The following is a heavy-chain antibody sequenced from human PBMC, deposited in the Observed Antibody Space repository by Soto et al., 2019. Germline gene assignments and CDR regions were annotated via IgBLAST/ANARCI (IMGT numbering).Heavy chain of an antibody. CDR3: ATNSPKYPASSNEPRIDY. J-gene: IGHJ4*02. D-gene: IGHD6-13*01. Sequence: GASVKVSCKASGYTFTSYAMHWVRQAPGQRLEWMGWINAGNGNTKYSQKFQGRVTMTEDTSTDTAYMELSSLRSEDTAVYYCATNSPKYPASSNEPRIDYWGQGTLVTVSS. CDR2: INAGNGNT. CDR1: GYTFTSYA. V-gene: IGHV1-3*01.